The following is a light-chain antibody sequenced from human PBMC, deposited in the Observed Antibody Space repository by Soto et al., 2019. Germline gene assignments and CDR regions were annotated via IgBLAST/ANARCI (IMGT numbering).Light chain of an antibody. CDR2: DVS. J-gene: IGLJ3*02. CDR3: SSLTSSSTWV. Sequence: QSVLTQPASVSGSPGQSITISCTGTSSDVGGYNYVSWYQQHPGRAPKLLIYDVSNRPSGASDRFTGSKSGNTASLTISGLQAEDEADYYCSSLTSSSTWVFGGGTKVTVL. CDR1: SSDVGGYNY. V-gene: IGLV2-14*01.